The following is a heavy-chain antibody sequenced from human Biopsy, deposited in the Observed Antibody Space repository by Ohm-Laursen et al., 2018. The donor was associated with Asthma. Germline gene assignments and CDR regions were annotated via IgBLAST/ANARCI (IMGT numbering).Heavy chain of an antibody. CDR1: GDSIDSGDYS. D-gene: IGHD2-21*02. V-gene: IGHV4-30-2*06. CDR2: IYRNGDT. J-gene: IGHJ4*02. CDR3: ARGWNCGGDCYSLDS. Sequence: QTLSLTCAVSGDSIDSGDYSWTWIRQSPGVGLEWIGYIYRNGDTYYNPTLKNRVTISIDRSKNQFSLRLRSVTAADTAVYYCARGWNCGGDCYSLDSWGQGTLVTVSS.